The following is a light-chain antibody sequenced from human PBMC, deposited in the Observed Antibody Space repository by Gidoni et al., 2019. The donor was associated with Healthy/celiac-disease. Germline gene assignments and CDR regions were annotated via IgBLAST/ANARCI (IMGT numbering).Light chain of an antibody. J-gene: IGKJ1*01. CDR2: GAS. CDR1: QSVSSN. Sequence: EIVMTQSPATLSVSPGERATLSCRASQSVSSNLAWYQQKPGQAPRLLIYGASTRATGITARFSGSGSGTEFTLTISSLQSEDFAVYDCQQYNNWPPEGTFGQGTKVEIK. CDR3: QQYNNWPPEGT. V-gene: IGKV3-15*01.